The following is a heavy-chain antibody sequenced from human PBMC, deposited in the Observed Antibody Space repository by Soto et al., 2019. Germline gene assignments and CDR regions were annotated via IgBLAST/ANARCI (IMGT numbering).Heavy chain of an antibody. CDR1: GGSISSYY. J-gene: IGHJ5*02. D-gene: IGHD3-9*01. V-gene: IGHV4-59*01. CDR3: ARDEGARYDILTGYHYNLFDP. CDR2: IYYSGST. Sequence: SETRSLTCTVSGGSISSYYWSWIRQPPGKGLEWIGYIYYSGSTNYNPSLKSRVTISVDTSKNQFSLKLSSVTAADTAVYYCARDEGARYDILTGYHYNLFDPWGQGTLVTVSS.